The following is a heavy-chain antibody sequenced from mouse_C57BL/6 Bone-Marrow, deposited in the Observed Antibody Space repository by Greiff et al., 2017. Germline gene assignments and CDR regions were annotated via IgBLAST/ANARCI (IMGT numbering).Heavy chain of an antibody. Sequence: QVQLQQPGAELVKPGASVKLSCKASGYTFTSYWMHWVKQRPGQGLEWIGMIHPNSGSTNYNEKFKSKATLTVDKSSSTAYMQLSSLTSEDSAVYDGERVGWLLRFRVAYWGQGTLVTVSA. CDR1: GYTFTSYW. J-gene: IGHJ3*01. CDR3: ERVGWLLRFRVAY. CDR2: IHPNSGST. V-gene: IGHV1-64*01. D-gene: IGHD2-3*01.